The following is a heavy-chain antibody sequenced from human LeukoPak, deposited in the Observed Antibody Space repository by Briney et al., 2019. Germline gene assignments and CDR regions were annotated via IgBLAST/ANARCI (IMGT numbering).Heavy chain of an antibody. CDR1: EFTFSSYS. CDR3: ARPLTVTTQPIDY. V-gene: IGHV3-21*01. CDR2: ISSSSSYI. Sequence: GGSLRLSCAASEFTFSSYSMNWVRQAPGKGLEWVSSISSSSSYIYYADSVKGRFTISRDNAKNSLYLQMNSLRAEDTAVCYCARPLTVTTQPIDYWGQGTLVTVSS. D-gene: IGHD4-11*01. J-gene: IGHJ4*02.